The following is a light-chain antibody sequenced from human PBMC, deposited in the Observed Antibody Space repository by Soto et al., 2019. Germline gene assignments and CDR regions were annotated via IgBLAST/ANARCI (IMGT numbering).Light chain of an antibody. CDR3: QQYGSSFT. CDR1: QSINSNY. CDR2: RAS. Sequence: EIVLTQSPGTLSLSPGERATLSCRASQSINSNYLAWYQQKPGRAPRLFIYRASSRATGIPDRFSGSASGTDFSLTISRLEPEDFAVYYCQQYGSSFTFGPGTTVDIK. J-gene: IGKJ3*01. V-gene: IGKV3-20*01.